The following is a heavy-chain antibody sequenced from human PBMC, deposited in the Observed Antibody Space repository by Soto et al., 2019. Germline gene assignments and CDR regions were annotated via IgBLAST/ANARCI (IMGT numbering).Heavy chain of an antibody. CDR1: GGSISSYY. V-gene: IGHV4-59*01. CDR2: IYYSGST. Sequence: QVQLQESGPGLVKPSETLSLTCTVSGGSISSYYWSWIRQPPGKGLEWIGYIYYSGSTNYNPSLTSRATISVDTSKNQFSLQLSSVTAADTAVYYCARVWGDAFDIWGQGTMVTVSS. D-gene: IGHD3-16*01. CDR3: ARVWGDAFDI. J-gene: IGHJ3*02.